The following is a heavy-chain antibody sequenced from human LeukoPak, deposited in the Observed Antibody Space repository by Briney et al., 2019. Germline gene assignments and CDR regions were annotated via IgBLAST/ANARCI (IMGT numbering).Heavy chain of an antibody. D-gene: IGHD3-3*01. Sequence: GGSLRLSCAASGFTFSTYGMHWVRQAPGKGLEWVAVISYDGSNKYYADSVKGRFTISRDNSKNTLYLQMNSLRAEDTAVYYCASEIIFGSFDYWGQGTLVTVSS. V-gene: IGHV3-30*03. J-gene: IGHJ4*02. CDR1: GFTFSTYG. CDR3: ASEIIFGSFDY. CDR2: ISYDGSNK.